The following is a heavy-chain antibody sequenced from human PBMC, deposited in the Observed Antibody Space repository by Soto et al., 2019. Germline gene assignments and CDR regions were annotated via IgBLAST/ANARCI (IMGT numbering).Heavy chain of an antibody. CDR2: INAGNGNT. CDR3: ARGWDPPGAFDI. CDR1: GYTFTSYA. Sequence: ASVKVSCKASGYTFTSYAMHWVRQAPGQRLEWMGWINAGNGNTKYSQKFQGRVTITRDTSASTAYMELSSLRSEDTAVYYCARGWDPPGAFDIWGQGTMVTVSS. V-gene: IGHV1-3*01. J-gene: IGHJ3*02. D-gene: IGHD1-26*01.